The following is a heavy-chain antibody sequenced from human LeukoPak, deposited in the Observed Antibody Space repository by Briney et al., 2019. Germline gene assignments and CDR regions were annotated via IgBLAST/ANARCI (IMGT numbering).Heavy chain of an antibody. Sequence: SQTLSLTCTVSGGSISSGSYYWSWIRQPAGKGLEGIGRIYTSGSTNYNPSLKSRVTISVDTSKNQFSLKLSSVTAADTAVYYCARGPIVVVPAAKGWFDPWGQGTLVTVSS. D-gene: IGHD2-2*01. J-gene: IGHJ5*02. CDR2: IYTSGST. CDR1: GGSISSGSYY. CDR3: ARGPIVVVPAAKGWFDP. V-gene: IGHV4-61*02.